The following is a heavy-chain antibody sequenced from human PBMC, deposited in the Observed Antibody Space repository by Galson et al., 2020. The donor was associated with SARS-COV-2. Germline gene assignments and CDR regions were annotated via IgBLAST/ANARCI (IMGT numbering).Heavy chain of an antibody. V-gene: IGHV3-53*05. CDR2: MYSDGNT. CDR1: GFGVSRNY. J-gene: IGHJ5*01. CDR3: ARSPGCSGWDNWFDS. D-gene: IGHD6-19*01. Sequence: GGSLRLSCAASGFGVSRNYMSWVRQPPGKGLEFVSVMYSDGNTYYADSVKGRFIISRDNSKNTVYLQMNSLRVEDTAVYYCARSPGCSGWDNWFDSWGQGILVAVCS.